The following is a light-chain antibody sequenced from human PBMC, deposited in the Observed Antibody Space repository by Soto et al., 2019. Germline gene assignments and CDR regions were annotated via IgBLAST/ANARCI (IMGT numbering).Light chain of an antibody. CDR1: QSVTSN. J-gene: IGKJ4*01. CDR3: QQRYNWPLT. V-gene: IGKV3-11*01. Sequence: EIVLTQSPATLSLSPGERATLSCRASQSVTSNLAWYQQKPGQAPRLLIYDASNRATGIPARFSGSGSGTDFTLTISSLEPEDFVVYYCQQRYNWPLTVGGGTKVEIK. CDR2: DAS.